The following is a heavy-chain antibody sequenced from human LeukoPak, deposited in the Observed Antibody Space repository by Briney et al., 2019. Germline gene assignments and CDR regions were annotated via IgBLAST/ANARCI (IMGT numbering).Heavy chain of an antibody. CDR2: IYTSGST. CDR3: AMGGEVGILNWFDP. V-gene: IGHV4-61*02. CDR1: GGSISSGSYY. Sequence: SETLSLTCTVSGGSISSGSYYWSWIRQPAGKGLEWIGRIYTSGSTNYNPSLKSRVTISVDTSKNQFSLKLSSVTAADTAVYYCAMGGEVGILNWFDPWGQGTLVTVSS. D-gene: IGHD2-21*01. J-gene: IGHJ5*02.